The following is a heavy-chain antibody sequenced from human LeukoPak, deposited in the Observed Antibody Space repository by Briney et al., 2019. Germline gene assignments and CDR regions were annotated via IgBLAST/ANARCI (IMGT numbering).Heavy chain of an antibody. J-gene: IGHJ4*02. CDR2: IDWDDDK. CDR3: ARIAPSYYYDSSAPLDY. D-gene: IGHD3-22*01. CDR1: GFSLNTTGMR. V-gene: IGHV2-70*04. Sequence: YGPTLVKPTQTLTLTCTFSGFSLNTTGMRMGWIRQPPGKALEWLARIDWDDDKFYSTSLKPRLTISKDSSRNQVVLTMTNMDPVDTATYYCARIAPSYYYDSSAPLDYWGQGTLVTVSS.